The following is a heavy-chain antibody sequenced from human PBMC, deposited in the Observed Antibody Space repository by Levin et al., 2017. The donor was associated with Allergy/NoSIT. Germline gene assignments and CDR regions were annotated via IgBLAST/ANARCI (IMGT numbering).Heavy chain of an antibody. CDR1: RFTFSTYG. CDR2: ISYDGSNK. V-gene: IGHV3-30*18. CDR3: AKRGPHLWPRGDYFDH. J-gene: IGHJ4*02. D-gene: IGHD3-10*01. Sequence: GESLKISCAASRFTFSTYGMHWVRQAPGKGLEWVALISYDGSNKYYADSVKGRFTISRDNSNNTLYLQMNSLRVEDTAVYYCAKRGPHLWPRGDYFDHWGQGALVTVSS.